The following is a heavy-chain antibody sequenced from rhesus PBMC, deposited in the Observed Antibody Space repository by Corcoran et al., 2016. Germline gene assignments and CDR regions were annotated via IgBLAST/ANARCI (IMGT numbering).Heavy chain of an antibody. CDR3: TRAPAAGGFDY. D-gene: IGHD6-25*01. V-gene: IGHV1-180*01. CDR1: GYSFTNYY. J-gene: IGHJ4*01. CDR2: STPYNGNK. Sequence: QVQLVQSGAEIKQPGASVKLSCKASGYSFTNYYIHWVRQAPGQGLEWIGLSTPYNGNKVYAKNFQGRVTGTTDTSTTTGYMELSSLRSEDTAVYYCTRAPAAGGFDYWGQGVPVTVSS.